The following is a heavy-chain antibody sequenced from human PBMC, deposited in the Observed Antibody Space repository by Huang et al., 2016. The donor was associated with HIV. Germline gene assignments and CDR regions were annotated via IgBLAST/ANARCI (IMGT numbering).Heavy chain of an antibody. CDR1: GGSFSGHY. D-gene: IGHD3-22*01. Sequence: QVQLQQWGAELLKPSETLSLTCAVSGGSFSGHYWTWIRQPPGRWLAWIGEISDSVSTTSNPSLKSRVTMSGDTSQSQFSLKLNSVTAADTAIYYCARMFKYDSGGYWGNDAFDIWGQGTMVTVSS. CDR2: ISDSVST. V-gene: IGHV4-34*02. J-gene: IGHJ3*02. CDR3: ARMFKYDSGGYWGNDAFDI.